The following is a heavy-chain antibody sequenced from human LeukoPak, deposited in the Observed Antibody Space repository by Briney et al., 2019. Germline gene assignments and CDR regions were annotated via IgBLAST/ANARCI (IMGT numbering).Heavy chain of an antibody. Sequence: WAPVKVSCKASGGTFSSYAISWVRQAPGQGLEWMGGIIPIFGTANYAQKFQGRVTITTDESTSTAYMELSSLRSEDTAVYYCAGNYYHSSGYYYDGYYFDYWGQGTLVTVSS. CDR2: IIPIFGTA. V-gene: IGHV1-69*05. CDR3: AGNYYHSSGYYYDGYYFDY. D-gene: IGHD3-22*01. CDR1: GGTFSSYA. J-gene: IGHJ4*02.